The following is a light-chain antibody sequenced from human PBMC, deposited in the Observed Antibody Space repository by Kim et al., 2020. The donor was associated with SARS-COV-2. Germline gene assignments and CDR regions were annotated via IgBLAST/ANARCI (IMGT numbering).Light chain of an antibody. V-gene: IGLV2-23*01. CDR3: CSYAGSSTWL. CDR1: SSDVGSYNL. J-gene: IGLJ3*02. CDR2: EGS. Sequence: QSALTQPASVSGSPGQSITISCTGTSSDVGSYNLVSWYQQHPGKAPKVMIYEGSKRPSGVSNRFSGSKSGNTASLTISGLQAEDEADYYCCSYAGSSTWLFGGGTQLTVL.